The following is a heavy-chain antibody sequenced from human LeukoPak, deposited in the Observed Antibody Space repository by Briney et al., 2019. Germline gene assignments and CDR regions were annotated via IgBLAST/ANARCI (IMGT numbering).Heavy chain of an antibody. Sequence: ASVKVSCKASRYTLTGSYIHSVRQAPGQGGEWIGWINPNSGGTNYAQKFQGRVTMNRDTSISTAYMELSRLTSDDTAIYYCARDWFVDSGDDPFPFDYWGQGTLVSVSS. D-gene: IGHD5-12*01. J-gene: IGHJ4*02. CDR2: INPNSGGT. CDR3: ARDWFVDSGDDPFPFDY. V-gene: IGHV1-2*02. CDR1: RYTLTGSY.